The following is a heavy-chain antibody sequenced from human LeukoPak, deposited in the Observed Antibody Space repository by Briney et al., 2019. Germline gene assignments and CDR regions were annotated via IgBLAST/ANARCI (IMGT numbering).Heavy chain of an antibody. D-gene: IGHD3-22*01. CDR2: IWSDGSNQ. Sequence: PGGSLRISCAASGFSFSNYGIHWVRQAPGKWLEWVADIWSDGSNQHYAESVKGRLTISRDNSKNTVYLQMNSLRAEDTAVYYCARDPYYAGTGYYSAPLLDWGQGTLVTVSS. CDR1: GFSFSNYG. V-gene: IGHV3-33*01. J-gene: IGHJ4*02. CDR3: ARDPYYAGTGYYSAPLLD.